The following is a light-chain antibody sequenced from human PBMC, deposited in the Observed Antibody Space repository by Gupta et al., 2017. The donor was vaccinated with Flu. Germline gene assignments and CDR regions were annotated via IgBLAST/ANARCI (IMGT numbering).Light chain of an antibody. V-gene: IGLV3-21*02. CDR1: HIGSKS. J-gene: IGLJ2*01. Sequence: SSVLTQPPSVSVAPGQTARITGGGNHIGSKSVHWYQQKPCQAPVLVVYDNSDRTSGIPERFSGSNSGNTATLTINRVEAGDEDDFYCQVGDSSSSHFGGGTTLTVV. CDR3: QVGDSSSSH. CDR2: DNS.